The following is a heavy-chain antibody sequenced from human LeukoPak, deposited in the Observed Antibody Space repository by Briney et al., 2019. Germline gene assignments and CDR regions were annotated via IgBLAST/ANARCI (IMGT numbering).Heavy chain of an antibody. D-gene: IGHD1-26*01. CDR1: GFTVSSNY. CDR3: AREAYSGSYFDY. CDR2: IYSGGST. V-gene: IGHV3-53*01. Sequence: GGSLRLSCAASGFTVSSNYMSWVRQAPGKGLEWVSVIYSGGSTYYADSVKGRFTISRDNLKNTLYLQMNSLRAEDTAVYYCAREAYSGSYFDYWGQGTLVTVSS. J-gene: IGHJ4*02.